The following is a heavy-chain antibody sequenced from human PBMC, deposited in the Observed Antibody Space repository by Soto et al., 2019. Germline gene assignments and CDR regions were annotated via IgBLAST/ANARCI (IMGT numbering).Heavy chain of an antibody. CDR1: GFTFSTYA. V-gene: IGHV3-30-3*01. J-gene: IGHJ5*02. D-gene: IGHD6-13*01. Sequence: QVQLVESGGGVVQPGRSLRLSCAASGFTFSTYAMHWVRQAPGKGLEWVAVISYDGSIKYSADSVKGRFTISRDNSKKTLYLHMNILRAEDTAVYYCATYSQLDPWGQGTLVTVSS. CDR2: ISYDGSIK. CDR3: ATYSQLDP.